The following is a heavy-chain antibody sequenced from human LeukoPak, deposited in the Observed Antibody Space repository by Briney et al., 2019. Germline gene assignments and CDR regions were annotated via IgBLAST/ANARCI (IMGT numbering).Heavy chain of an antibody. CDR3: ATDLTAAAGTGY. V-gene: IGHV1-24*01. J-gene: IGHJ4*02. D-gene: IGHD6-13*01. CDR2: FDPEDGET. CDR1: GYTLTELS. Sequence: ASVKVSCKVSGYTLTELSMHWVRQAPGKGLEWMGGFDPEDGETIYAQKFQGRVTMTEDTSTDTAYMELSGLRSEDTAVYYCATDLTAAAGTGYWGQGTLVTVSS.